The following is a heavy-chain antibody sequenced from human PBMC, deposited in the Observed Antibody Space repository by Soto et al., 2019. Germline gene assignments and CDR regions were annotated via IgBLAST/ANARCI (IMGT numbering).Heavy chain of an antibody. J-gene: IGHJ4*02. D-gene: IGHD1-26*01. Sequence: SETLSLTCTVSRASIYTYSWTWIRQPAGKGLQWIGHIYSSGSANYSPSLKSRVSMSVDSSKNQISLKLSSVTAADTAVYYCATIVGANDYWGQGTLVTVSA. CDR2: IYSSGSA. CDR3: ATIVGANDY. CDR1: RASIYTYS. V-gene: IGHV4-4*07.